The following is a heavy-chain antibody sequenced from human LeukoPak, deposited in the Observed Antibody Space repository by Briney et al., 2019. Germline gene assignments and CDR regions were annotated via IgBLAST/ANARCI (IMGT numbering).Heavy chain of an antibody. CDR2: ISTSSSYI. Sequence: GGSLRLSCTASGFTFSSYSMNWVRQAPGKGLEWVSSISTSSSYIYYADSVKGRFTISRDNARNSLYLQMNSLRAEDTAVYYCARDQALVPAAGPISHCYYYYMDVWGKGTTVTISS. J-gene: IGHJ6*03. D-gene: IGHD6-13*01. V-gene: IGHV3-21*01. CDR1: GFTFSSYS. CDR3: ARDQALVPAAGPISHCYYYYMDV.